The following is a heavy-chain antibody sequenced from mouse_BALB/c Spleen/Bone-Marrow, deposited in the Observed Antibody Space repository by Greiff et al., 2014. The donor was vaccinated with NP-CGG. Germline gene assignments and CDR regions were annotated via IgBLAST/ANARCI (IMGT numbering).Heavy chain of an antibody. CDR2: IRNKANAYTT. Sequence: DVMLVESGGGLVQPGGSLRLSCATSGFTFTDYYMSWVRQPPGKALEWLGFIRNKANAYTTEYSASVKGRLTISRDNSQSILYLQMNILRAEDSATYYCARSLYPRAMDYWGQGTSVTVSS. V-gene: IGHV7-3*02. CDR1: GFTFTDYY. CDR3: ARSLYPRAMDY. J-gene: IGHJ4*01. D-gene: IGHD2-1*01.